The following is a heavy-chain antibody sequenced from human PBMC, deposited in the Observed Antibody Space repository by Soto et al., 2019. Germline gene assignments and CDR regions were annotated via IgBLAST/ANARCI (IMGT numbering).Heavy chain of an antibody. Sequence: QVQLQESGPGLVKPSQTLSLTCTVSGGSISSGGYYWTWIRQHPGKGLEWIGYNYYSGITYYNPSLKSRVNXSXAXSXXQVSLKLSSVTAADTAVYYCARGSSIAGLYYGMDVWGQGTTVTVSS. J-gene: IGHJ6*02. CDR1: GGSISSGGYY. CDR3: ARGSSIAGLYYGMDV. CDR2: NYYSGIT. D-gene: IGHD6-6*01. V-gene: IGHV4-31*03.